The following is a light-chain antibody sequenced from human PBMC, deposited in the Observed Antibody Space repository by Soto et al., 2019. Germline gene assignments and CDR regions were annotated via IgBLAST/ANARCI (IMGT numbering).Light chain of an antibody. V-gene: IGLV2-14*03. CDR3: ASYTTSSTYV. J-gene: IGLJ1*01. Sequence: QSVLTQPASVSGSPGQSIAISCTGTSSDVGAFNYVSWYQQHPGKAPKFMIFDVSSRPSGVSDRFSGSKSGNTASLTISGLQTEDEADYYCASYTTSSTYVFGTGTKLIVL. CDR1: SSDVGAFNY. CDR2: DVS.